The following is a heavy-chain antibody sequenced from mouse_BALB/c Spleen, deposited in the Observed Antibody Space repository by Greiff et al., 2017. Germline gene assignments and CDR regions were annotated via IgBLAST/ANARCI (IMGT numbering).Heavy chain of an antibody. V-gene: IGHV1-9*01. D-gene: IGHD2-1*01. CDR2: ILPGSGST. CDR1: GYTFSSYW. CDR3: ARRDYGNYGAMDF. J-gene: IGHJ4*01. Sequence: QVQLQQSGAELMKPGASVKISCKATGYTFSSYWIAWVKQRPGHGLEWIGEILPGSGSTNYHEKFKGKATFTADTSSNTAYLQLSSLTSEDSAVYYCARRDYGNYGAMDFWGRGTSVTVSS.